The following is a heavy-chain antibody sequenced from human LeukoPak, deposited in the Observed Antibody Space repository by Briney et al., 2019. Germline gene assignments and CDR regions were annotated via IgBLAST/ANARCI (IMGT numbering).Heavy chain of an antibody. CDR3: ARDGDNWNDLWFDP. J-gene: IGHJ5*02. CDR1: GYTFTGYY. Sequence: ASVKVSCKASGYTFTGYYMHWVRQAPGQGLEWMGWINPNSGGTNYAQKFQGRVTMTRDTSISTAYMELSRLRSDDTAVYYCARDGDNWNDLWFDPWSQGTLVTVSS. D-gene: IGHD1-1*01. CDR2: INPNSGGT. V-gene: IGHV1-2*02.